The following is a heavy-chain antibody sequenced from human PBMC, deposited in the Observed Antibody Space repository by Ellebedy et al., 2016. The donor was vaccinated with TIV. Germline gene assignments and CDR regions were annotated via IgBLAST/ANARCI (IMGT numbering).Heavy chain of an antibody. V-gene: IGHV3-74*01. J-gene: IGHJ6*02. CDR1: GFTLGSYR. D-gene: IGHD7-27*01. CDR3: AMGTSGYYYAMNV. CDR2: ISGDGSVT. Sequence: GGSLRLXCVASGFTLGSYRMRWVRQSPGKGLLWVSHISGDGSVTNYADSVKGRFVISRDNDKNILYLQMSSLRAEDTAVYFCAMGTSGYYYAMNVWGQGTMVTV.